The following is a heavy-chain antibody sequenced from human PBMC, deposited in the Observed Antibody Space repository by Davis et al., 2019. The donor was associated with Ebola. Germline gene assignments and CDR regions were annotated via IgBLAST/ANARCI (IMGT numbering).Heavy chain of an antibody. CDR2: IYSGGST. Sequence: GESLKISCAASGFTVSSNYMSWVRQAPGKGLEWVSVIYSGGSTYYADSVKGRFTISRDNAKNSLYLQMNSLRDEDTAVYYCARAAVHYSTPLYYYYGMDVWGKETTVTVSS. J-gene: IGHJ6*04. CDR1: GFTVSSNY. D-gene: IGHD4-11*01. V-gene: IGHV3-66*01. CDR3: ARAAVHYSTPLYYYYGMDV.